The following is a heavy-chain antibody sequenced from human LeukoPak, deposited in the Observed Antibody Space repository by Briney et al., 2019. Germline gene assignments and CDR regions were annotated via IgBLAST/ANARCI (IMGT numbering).Heavy chain of an antibody. CDR1: GGSFSGYY. D-gene: IGHD3-10*01. CDR2: INHSGST. Sequence: SETLSLTCAVYGGSFSGYYWSWIRQPPGKGLEWIGEINHSGSTNYNPSLKSRVTISVDTTKNQFSLKLGSVTAADTAVYYCARAVLLWFGELPYFDYWGQGTLVTVSS. CDR3: ARAVLLWFGELPYFDY. J-gene: IGHJ4*02. V-gene: IGHV4-34*01.